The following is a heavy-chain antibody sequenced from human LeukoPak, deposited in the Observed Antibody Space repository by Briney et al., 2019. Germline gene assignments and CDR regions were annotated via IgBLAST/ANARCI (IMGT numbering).Heavy chain of an antibody. CDR3: ARAGVFDY. D-gene: IGHD3-10*01. J-gene: IGHJ4*02. CDR1: GYSISSGNY. V-gene: IGHV4-38-2*02. CDR2: IYHSGST. Sequence: SETLSLTCTVSGYSISSGNYWGWIRQPPGKGLEWIGSIYHSGSTYYNPSLKSRVTISVDTSKNQFSLKLSSVTAADTAVYYCARAGVFDYWGQGTLVTVSS.